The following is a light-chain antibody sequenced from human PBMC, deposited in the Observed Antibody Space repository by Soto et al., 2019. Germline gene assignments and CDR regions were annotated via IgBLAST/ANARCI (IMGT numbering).Light chain of an antibody. J-gene: IGKJ1*01. V-gene: IGKV1-5*01. Sequence: DIQMTQSPSTLSATAGDRVTITCRASQSISSWLAWYQHKPGKAPKLLIYDASNLDSGVPSRFSGSGSGTEFTLTISGLQPDDFATYYCQQYNSFSWTFGQGTKVDIK. CDR2: DAS. CDR3: QQYNSFSWT. CDR1: QSISSW.